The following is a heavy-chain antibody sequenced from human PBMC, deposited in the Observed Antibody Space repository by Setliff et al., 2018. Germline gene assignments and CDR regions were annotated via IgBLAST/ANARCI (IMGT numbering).Heavy chain of an antibody. D-gene: IGHD2-2*01. CDR1: GASIRNNYY. V-gene: IGHV4-39*01. Sequence: SETLSLTCAVSGASIRNNYYWGWIRQSPGTGLEWIGSIFYNGMAYYNPSLKSRVTMSVDTSKNQFSLNLTSVTAADTAVYYCARHGPQVPAGMNWFDPWGQGILVTVSS. CDR3: ARHGPQVPAGMNWFDP. J-gene: IGHJ5*02. CDR2: IFYNGMA.